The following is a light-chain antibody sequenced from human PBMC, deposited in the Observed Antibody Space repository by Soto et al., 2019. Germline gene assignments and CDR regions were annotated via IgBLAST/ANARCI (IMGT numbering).Light chain of an antibody. V-gene: IGKV1-5*03. CDR1: QSISSW. Sequence: DIQMTQSPSTLSASVGDRVTITCRASQSISSWLAWYHQKPGKAPKLLIYKASSLESGVTSRFSGSGSGTEFTLTISSLQPDDFATYYCQQDNSSLSTFGQGTKVEIK. CDR3: QQDNSSLST. CDR2: KAS. J-gene: IGKJ1*01.